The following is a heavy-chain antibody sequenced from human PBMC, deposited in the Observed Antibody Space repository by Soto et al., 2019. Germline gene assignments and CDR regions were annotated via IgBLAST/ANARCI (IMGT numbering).Heavy chain of an antibody. CDR2: IKKDGSEK. V-gene: IGHV3-7*04. J-gene: IGHJ4*02. Sequence: GGSLRLSCAASGFTVSSYWRSWVRQAPGKGLEWVANIKKDGSEKYYVDSVKGRFTISRDNAKNSLYLQMNSLRAGDTAVYYCARDRMVRGVLLGYWGQGTLVTV. CDR1: GFTVSSYW. D-gene: IGHD3-10*01. CDR3: ARDRMVRGVLLGY.